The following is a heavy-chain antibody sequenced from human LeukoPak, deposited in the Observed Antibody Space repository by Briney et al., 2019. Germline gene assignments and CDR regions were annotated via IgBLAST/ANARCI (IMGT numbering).Heavy chain of an antibody. CDR1: GGSISSGGYY. V-gene: IGHV4-30-2*01. Sequence: NPSETLSLTCTVSGGSISSGGYYWSWIRQPPGKGLEWIGYIYHSGSTYYNPSLKSRVTISVDRSKNQFSLKLSSVTAADTAVYYCAREGSSWYADYWGQGTLVTVSS. CDR2: IYHSGST. CDR3: AREGSSWYADY. D-gene: IGHD6-13*01. J-gene: IGHJ4*02.